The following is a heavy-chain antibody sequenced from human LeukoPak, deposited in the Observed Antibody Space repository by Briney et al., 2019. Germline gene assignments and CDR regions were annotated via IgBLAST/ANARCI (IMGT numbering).Heavy chain of an antibody. CDR3: ARGHPIAAASD. V-gene: IGHV1-69*04. Sequence: ASVKVSCKASGGTFSSYAISWVRQAPGQGLEWMGRIIPILGIANYAQKFQGRVTITADKSTSTAYMELSSLRSEDTAVYYCARGHPIAAASDWGQGTLVTVSS. CDR2: IIPILGIA. CDR1: GGTFSSYA. J-gene: IGHJ4*02. D-gene: IGHD6-13*01.